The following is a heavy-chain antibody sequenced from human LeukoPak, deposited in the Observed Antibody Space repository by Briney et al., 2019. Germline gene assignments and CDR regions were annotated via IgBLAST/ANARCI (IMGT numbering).Heavy chain of an antibody. Sequence: KPSETLSLTCAVYGGSFSGYYWSWIRQPPGKGLEWIGEINHSGSTYYNPSLKSRVTISVDTSKNQFSLKLSSVTAADTAVYYCARDGNMESYYDSSGYYNWFDPWGQGTLVTVSS. J-gene: IGHJ5*02. CDR3: ARDGNMESYYDSSGYYNWFDP. CDR1: GGSFSGYY. V-gene: IGHV4-34*01. CDR2: INHSGST. D-gene: IGHD3-22*01.